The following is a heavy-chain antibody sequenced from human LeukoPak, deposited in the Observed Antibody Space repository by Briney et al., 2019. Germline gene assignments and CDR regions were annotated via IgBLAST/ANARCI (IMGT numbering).Heavy chain of an antibody. J-gene: IGHJ6*04. CDR1: GFTFRNAW. V-gene: IGHV3-15*01. CDR2: IRSKTYGGTRTI. CDR3: STTVQAAAGMDV. D-gene: IGHD6-13*01. Sequence: GGSLTLSCAASGFTFRNAWMTWVRHAPGNGLEWVIHIRSKTYGGTRTIDYATPVNGRFTISRDDSKDTVYLQMSSLKTEDTAVYYCSTTVQAAAGMDVWGKGTTVTVSS.